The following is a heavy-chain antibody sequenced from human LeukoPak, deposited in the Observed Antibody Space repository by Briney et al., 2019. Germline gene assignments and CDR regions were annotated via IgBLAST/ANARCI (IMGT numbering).Heavy chain of an antibody. V-gene: IGHV3-7*01. CDR1: GFTFTNYW. Sequence: GGSLRLSCAASGFTFTNYWMTWVRQAPGKGLEFVANINQDESVKNYVDSVMGRFTISRDNAENSLHLQMNSLRVEDTAVYYCARDPGSSAFDYWGQGTLVTVSS. D-gene: IGHD5/OR15-5a*01. CDR3: ARDPGSSAFDY. CDR2: INQDESVK. J-gene: IGHJ4*02.